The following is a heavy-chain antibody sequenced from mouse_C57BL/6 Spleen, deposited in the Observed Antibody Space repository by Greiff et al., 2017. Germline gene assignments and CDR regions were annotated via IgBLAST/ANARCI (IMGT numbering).Heavy chain of an antibody. V-gene: IGHV1-80*01. CDR2: IYPGDGDP. Sequence: QVHVKQSGAELVKPGASVKISCKASGYAFSSYWMNWVKQRHGKGLEWIGQIYPGDGDPNYNGKFKGKATLTADKSSSTAYMQLSRLPSEDYAVXFCARNYGGSRYYWIDYWGQGTSVTVSS. J-gene: IGHJ4*01. CDR1: GYAFSSYW. D-gene: IGHD1-1*02. CDR3: ARNYGGSRYYWIDY.